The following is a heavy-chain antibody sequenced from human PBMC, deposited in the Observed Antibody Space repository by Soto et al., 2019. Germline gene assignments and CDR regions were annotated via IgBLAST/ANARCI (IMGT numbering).Heavy chain of an antibody. CDR2: LSSDGFGA. Sequence: GGSLRLSCAASGFSLSPYWMHWVRQVPGRGLEWVARLSSDGFGAAYANSVKGRFFISRGIARNTLSLQMNSLRADDTAVYYCARDLGGPDYWGRGTSVTVSS. CDR3: ARDLGGPDY. V-gene: IGHV3-74*03. CDR1: GFSLSPYW. D-gene: IGHD3-16*01. J-gene: IGHJ4*02.